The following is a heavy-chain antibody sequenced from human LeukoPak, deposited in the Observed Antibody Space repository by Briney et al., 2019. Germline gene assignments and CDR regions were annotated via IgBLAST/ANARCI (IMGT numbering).Heavy chain of an antibody. CDR2: ISGSGGST. Sequence: GGSLRLSCAASGFTFSSYAMSWVRQAPGEGLEWVSAISGSGGSTHYADSVKGRFTISRDNSKNTLYLQMNSLRAEDTAVYYCARGWVLRYFDWLPATPGWFDPWGQGTLVTVSS. CDR1: GFTFSSYA. CDR3: ARGWVLRYFDWLPATPGWFDP. V-gene: IGHV3-23*01. D-gene: IGHD3-9*01. J-gene: IGHJ5*02.